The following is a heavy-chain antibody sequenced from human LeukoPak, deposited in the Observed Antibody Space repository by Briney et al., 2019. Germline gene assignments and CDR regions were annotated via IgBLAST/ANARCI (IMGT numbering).Heavy chain of an antibody. CDR2: ISGNGVST. J-gene: IGHJ4*02. Sequence: AGSLRLSCAASGFTFSTYAMHWVRQAPGKGLEYVSAISGNGVSTYYANSVKGRFTISRDNSKNTVYLQMGSLRPEDTAVYYCAAYYYGSGSDYSDYWGQGTLVTVSS. CDR1: GFTFSTYA. V-gene: IGHV3-64*01. CDR3: AAYYYGSGSDYSDY. D-gene: IGHD3-10*01.